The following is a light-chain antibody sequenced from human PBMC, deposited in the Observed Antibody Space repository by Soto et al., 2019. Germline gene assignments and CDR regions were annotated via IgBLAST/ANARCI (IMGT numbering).Light chain of an antibody. Sequence: DIQMTQSPSSVSASVGDRVTITCWASQAIGDWLAWYQQKPGKAPNLLIYATSTLQSGVPSRFSGRGSETEFSLTISSLQPEDFATYYCQQADISQLTFGGGTRVEI. CDR3: QQADISQLT. J-gene: IGKJ4*01. CDR1: QAIGDW. V-gene: IGKV1-12*01. CDR2: ATS.